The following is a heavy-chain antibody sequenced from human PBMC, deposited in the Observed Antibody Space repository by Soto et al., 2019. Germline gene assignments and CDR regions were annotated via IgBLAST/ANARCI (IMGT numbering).Heavy chain of an antibody. D-gene: IGHD2-15*01. V-gene: IGHV4-30-4*01. CDR3: ARGGGYCSGGSCYPGWFDP. Sequence: QVQLQESGPGLVKPSQTLSLTCTVSGGSISSGDYYWSWIRQPPGKGLEWIGYIYYSGSTYYNPSLKSRVTISVDTSKNQFSLKLRSVTAADTAVYYCARGGGYCSGGSCYPGWFDPWGQGTLVTVSS. CDR2: IYYSGST. CDR1: GGSISSGDYY. J-gene: IGHJ5*02.